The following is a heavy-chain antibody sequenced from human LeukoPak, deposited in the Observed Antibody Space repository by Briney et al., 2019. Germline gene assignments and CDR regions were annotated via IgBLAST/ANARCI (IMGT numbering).Heavy chain of an antibody. CDR2: INPNSGGT. D-gene: IGHD1-26*01. J-gene: IGHJ4*02. CDR1: GYTFTGYY. Sequence: ASVKVSCKASGYTFTGYYMHWVRQAPGQGLEWMGWINPNSGGTNYAQKLQGRVTMTTDTSTSTAYMELRSLRSDDTAVYYCARPSRFLPLGATALDYFDYWGQGTLVTVSS. V-gene: IGHV1-2*02. CDR3: ARPSRFLPLGATALDYFDY.